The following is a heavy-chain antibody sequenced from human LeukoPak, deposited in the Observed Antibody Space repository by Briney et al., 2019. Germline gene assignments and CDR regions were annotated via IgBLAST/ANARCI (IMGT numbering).Heavy chain of an antibody. D-gene: IGHD2-2*01. CDR1: GYSFTSYW. J-gene: IGHJ4*02. CDR3: ARRSTSWYYFDH. V-gene: IGHV5-51*01. CDR2: IYPGDSST. Sequence: GESLKISCKGSGYSFTSYWIAWVRQMPGKGLEWMGIIYPGDSSTRYSPSFQGQVTISVDKSISTAYLQWSSLKASDTAMYYCARRSTSWYYFDHWGQGTLLTVSS.